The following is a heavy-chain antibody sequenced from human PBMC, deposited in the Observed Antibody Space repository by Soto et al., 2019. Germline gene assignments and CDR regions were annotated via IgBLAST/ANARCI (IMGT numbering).Heavy chain of an antibody. Sequence: QVQLVESGGGVVQSGRSLRLSCAASGFTFSSYGMHWVRQAPGKGLEWVAVIWYDGSNKYYADSVKGRFTISRDNSKNTLYLQMNSLRAEDTAVYYCARGPEWVPTVTTDFDYWGQGTLVTVSS. CDR1: GFTFSSYG. CDR3: ARGPEWVPTVTTDFDY. J-gene: IGHJ4*02. V-gene: IGHV3-33*01. CDR2: IWYDGSNK. D-gene: IGHD4-17*01.